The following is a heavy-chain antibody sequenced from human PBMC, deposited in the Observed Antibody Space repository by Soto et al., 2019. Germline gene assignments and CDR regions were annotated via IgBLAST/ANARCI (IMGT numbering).Heavy chain of an antibody. CDR2: ISSNGGST. J-gene: IGHJ6*02. D-gene: IGHD3-3*01. CDR3: VKDLPEYYDFWSGYYISPNEYGMDV. V-gene: IGHV3-64D*08. Sequence: GGSLRLSCAASGFTFSSYAMHWVRQAPGKGLEYVSAISSNGGSTYYADSVKGRFTISRDNSKNTLYLQMSSLRAEDTAVYYCVKDLPEYYDFWSGYYISPNEYGMDVWGQGTTVTVSS. CDR1: GFTFSSYA.